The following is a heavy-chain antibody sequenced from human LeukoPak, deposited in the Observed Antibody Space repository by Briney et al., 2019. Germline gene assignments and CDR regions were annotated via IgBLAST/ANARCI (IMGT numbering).Heavy chain of an antibody. Sequence: GGSLRLSCAASGFTFSSYSINWVRQAPGKGLDWVYSISSSSKYIFYADSVKRRFTISRDNAENSLYLQMNSLRAEDTAVYYCARFETVTPELDDYWGQGTLVTVSS. J-gene: IGHJ4*02. D-gene: IGHD4-17*01. CDR3: ARFETVTPELDDY. CDR1: GFTFSSYS. CDR2: ISSSSKYI. V-gene: IGHV3-21*01.